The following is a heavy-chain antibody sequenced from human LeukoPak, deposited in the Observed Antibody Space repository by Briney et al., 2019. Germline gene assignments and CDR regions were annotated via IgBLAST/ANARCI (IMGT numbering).Heavy chain of an antibody. V-gene: IGHV3-43*01. J-gene: IGHJ4*02. Sequence: PAGSLRLSCAASGFTFDDYTMHWVRQAPGKDLEWVSLISCDGGSTYYADSVKGRFTISRDNSKNSLYLQMNSLRTEDTALYYCATDSRYSSGCYGVLDYWGQGTLVTVSS. CDR1: GFTFDDYT. CDR2: ISCDGGST. CDR3: ATDSRYSSGCYGVLDY. D-gene: IGHD6-19*01.